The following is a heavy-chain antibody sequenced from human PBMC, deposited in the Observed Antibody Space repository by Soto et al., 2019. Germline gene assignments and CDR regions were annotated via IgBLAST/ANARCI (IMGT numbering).Heavy chain of an antibody. CDR3: ASRVEGLYSGNDRYSFGY. J-gene: IGHJ4*02. V-gene: IGHV4-39*01. Sequence: QLQLQESGPGLVKPGETLPLTCTVSGGSISTSAYYWGWIRQPPGKGLEWIGTIYYSGTSYHNPAHKSRGTISADTSQNQCSLALTSVAAAATPVYSCASRVEGLYSGNDRYSFGYWGQGTLVIVSS. D-gene: IGHD5-12*01. CDR1: GGSISTSAYY. CDR2: IYYSGTS.